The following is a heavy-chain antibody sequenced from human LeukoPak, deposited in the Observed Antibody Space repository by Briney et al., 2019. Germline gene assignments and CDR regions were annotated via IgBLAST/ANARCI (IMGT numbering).Heavy chain of an antibody. D-gene: IGHD2-2*01. CDR2: IYPGDSDT. Sequence: GASLKISCKGSGSSFTSYWIGWVRPLPGKGLEWMGIIYPGDSDTRYSPSFQGQVTISADKSINTAYLQWSRLKASDTAMYYCARRDCTSTRCYAHFDYWGQGTLVTVSS. V-gene: IGHV5-51*01. CDR1: GSSFTSYW. J-gene: IGHJ4*02. CDR3: ARRDCTSTRCYAHFDY.